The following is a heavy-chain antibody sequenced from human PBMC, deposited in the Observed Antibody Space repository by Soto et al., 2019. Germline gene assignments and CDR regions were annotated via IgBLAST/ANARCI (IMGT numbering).Heavy chain of an antibody. CDR2: IYYSGST. J-gene: IGHJ6*02. V-gene: IGHV4-39*01. Sequence: PSETLSLTCTVSGGSISSSSYYWGWIRQPPGKGLEWIGSIYYSGSTYYNPSLKSRVTISVDTSKNQFSLKLSSVTAADTAVYYCASPEEWSGLYGMDVWGQGTTVTVSS. D-gene: IGHD3-3*01. CDR1: GGSISSSSYY. CDR3: ASPEEWSGLYGMDV.